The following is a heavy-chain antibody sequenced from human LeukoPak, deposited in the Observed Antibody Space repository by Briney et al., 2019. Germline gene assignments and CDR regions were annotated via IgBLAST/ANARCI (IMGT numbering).Heavy chain of an antibody. D-gene: IGHD5-18*01. V-gene: IGHV1-46*01. J-gene: IGHJ4*02. Sequence: ASVKVSCKASGYTFTGYYMHWVRQAPGQGLEWMGIIRPSGGSTSYSQNFQGRVAMTRDTSTSTVYMELSSLRSEETAVYYCARGGMGIQLWSFDYWGQGTLVTVSS. CDR1: GYTFTGYY. CDR3: ARGGMGIQLWSFDY. CDR2: IRPSGGST.